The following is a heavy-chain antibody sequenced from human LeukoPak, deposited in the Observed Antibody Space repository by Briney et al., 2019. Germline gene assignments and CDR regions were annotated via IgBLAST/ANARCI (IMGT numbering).Heavy chain of an antibody. Sequence: SETLSLTCAVSGYSISSDYSWGWIRQSPGKGLEWIGSFYHSGSTHYNPSLKSRVTISVDTSKNQLSLKLRSVTAADTAVYYCARHGTIFGLVRYGFDPWGQGTLVTVSS. CDR1: GYSISSDYS. CDR2: FYHSGST. V-gene: IGHV4-38-2*01. J-gene: IGHJ5*02. D-gene: IGHD3-3*01. CDR3: ARHGTIFGLVRYGFDP.